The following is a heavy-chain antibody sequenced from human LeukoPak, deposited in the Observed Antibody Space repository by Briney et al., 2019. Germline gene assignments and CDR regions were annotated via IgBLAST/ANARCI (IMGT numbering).Heavy chain of an antibody. CDR2: ISSSGSTI. D-gene: IGHD3-22*01. J-gene: IGHJ5*02. V-gene: IGHV3-11*01. CDR3: ARDADLYYYDSSGHNWFDP. CDR1: GFTFSDYY. Sequence: PGGSLRLSCAASGFTFSDYYMSWIRQAPGKGLEWVSYISSSGSTIYYADSVKGRFTTSRDNAKNSLYLQMNSLRAEDTAVYYCARDADLYYYDSSGHNWFDPWGQGTLVTVSS.